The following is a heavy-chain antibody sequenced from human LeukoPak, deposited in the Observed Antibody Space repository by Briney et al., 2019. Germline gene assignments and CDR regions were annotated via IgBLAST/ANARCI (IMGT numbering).Heavy chain of an antibody. CDR1: GGTFSSYA. V-gene: IGHV1-69*13. J-gene: IGHJ4*02. CDR3: ARDRARLGYCSSTSCYGFDY. Sequence: SVTVSCKASGGTFSSYAISWVRQAPGQGLEWMGGIIPIFGTANYAQKFQGRVTITVDESTSTAYMELSSLRSEDTAVYYCARDRARLGYCSSTSCYGFDYWGQGTLVTVSS. D-gene: IGHD2-2*01. CDR2: IIPIFGTA.